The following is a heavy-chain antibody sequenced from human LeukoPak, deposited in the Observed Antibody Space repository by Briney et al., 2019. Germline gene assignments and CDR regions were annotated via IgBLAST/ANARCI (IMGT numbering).Heavy chain of an antibody. Sequence: GGSLRLSCAASGFTLSSYSMNWVRQAPGKGLEWVSSITSASNYIYYADSVRGRFTVSRDNAENSLYLQMNSLRVEDTAVYYCARVDYYDSSDGMDVWGQGTTVTVSS. D-gene: IGHD3-22*01. CDR2: ITSASNYI. V-gene: IGHV3-21*01. J-gene: IGHJ6*02. CDR3: ARVDYYDSSDGMDV. CDR1: GFTLSSYS.